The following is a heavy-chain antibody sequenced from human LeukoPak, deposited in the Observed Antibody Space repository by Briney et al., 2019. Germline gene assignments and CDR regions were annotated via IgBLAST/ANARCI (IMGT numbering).Heavy chain of an antibody. CDR2: ISSSSSYI. D-gene: IGHD6-6*01. V-gene: IGHV3-21*01. Sequence: PGGSLRLFCAASGFTLSRYNMNWVRQAPGKGLEWVSSISSSSSYIYYADSVKGRFTISRDNAKNSLYLQVISLRAEDTAVYYCARGPSIAARYDAFDIWGQGTMVTVSS. CDR1: GFTLSRYN. J-gene: IGHJ3*02. CDR3: ARGPSIAARYDAFDI.